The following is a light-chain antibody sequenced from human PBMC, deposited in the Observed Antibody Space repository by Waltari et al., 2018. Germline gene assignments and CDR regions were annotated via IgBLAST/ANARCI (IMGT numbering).Light chain of an antibody. CDR2: GAS. CDR3: QHYGRSPWT. Sequence: EIVLTQSPGTLSLSPGERATLSCRASQSVTNNYLAWYQQKPGQAPRLLVFGASSRATGIPDRFSGSGSGTDYTLTISGLEPEDFAVYFCQHYGRSPWTFGQGTKVEIK. CDR1: QSVTNNY. J-gene: IGKJ1*01. V-gene: IGKV3-20*01.